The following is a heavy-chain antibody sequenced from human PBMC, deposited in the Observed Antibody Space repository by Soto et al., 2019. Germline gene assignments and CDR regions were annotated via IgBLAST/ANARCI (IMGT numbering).Heavy chain of an antibody. CDR2: IYYSGST. J-gene: IGHJ4*02. V-gene: IGHV4-59*01. Sequence: SETLSLTCIVSGDSISSYYWSWIRQPPGKRLEWIGYIYYSGSTKYKPSLKSRVAISVDTSKNQFSLRLSSVTAADTAVYYCARTYYDFWSGYPFDYWGQGTLVTVSS. CDR3: ARTYYDFWSGYPFDY. D-gene: IGHD3-3*01. CDR1: GDSISSYY.